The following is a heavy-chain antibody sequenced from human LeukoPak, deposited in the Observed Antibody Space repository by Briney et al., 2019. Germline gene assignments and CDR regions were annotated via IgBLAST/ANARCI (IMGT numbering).Heavy chain of an antibody. CDR1: GFTFSSHW. Sequence: GGSLRLFCAASGFTFSSHWMSWVRQAPGKGLEWVANIKQDGSEKYYVDSVKGRFTISRDNAKHSLYLQMNSRRAEDTAVYYCARDGYNKDAFDIWGQGTMVTVSS. J-gene: IGHJ3*02. V-gene: IGHV3-7*01. CDR3: ARDGYNKDAFDI. D-gene: IGHD5-24*01. CDR2: IKQDGSEK.